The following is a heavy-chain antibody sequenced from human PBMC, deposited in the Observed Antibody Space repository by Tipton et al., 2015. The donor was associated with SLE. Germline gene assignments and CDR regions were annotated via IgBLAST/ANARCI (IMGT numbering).Heavy chain of an antibody. Sequence: TLSLTCAVSVGSIGGSHWLSWGRPAPGKGLEWIGEVYYSGRTKYRQSLESRVTIEVDPPETLFSLNLDSVTAADTAVYYCARVTSYGLGYFDHWGQGILVTVSP. CDR3: ARVTSYGLGYFDH. CDR2: VYYSGRT. J-gene: IGHJ4*02. D-gene: IGHD3-10*01. CDR1: VGSIGGSHW. V-gene: IGHV4-4*02.